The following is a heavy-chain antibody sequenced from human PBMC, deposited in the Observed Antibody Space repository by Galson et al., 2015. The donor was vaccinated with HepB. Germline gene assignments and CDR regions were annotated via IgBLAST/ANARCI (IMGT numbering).Heavy chain of an antibody. D-gene: IGHD2-2*01. V-gene: IGHV1-18*01. J-gene: IGHJ3*02. CDR1: GGTFSSYA. CDR3: ARESSDIVVVPADAFDI. Sequence: SVKVSCKASGGTFSSYAISWVRQAPGQGLEWMGWISAYNGNTNYAQKLQGRVTMTTDTSTSTAYMELRSLRSDDTAVYYCARESSDIVVVPADAFDIWGQGTMVTVSS. CDR2: ISAYNGNT.